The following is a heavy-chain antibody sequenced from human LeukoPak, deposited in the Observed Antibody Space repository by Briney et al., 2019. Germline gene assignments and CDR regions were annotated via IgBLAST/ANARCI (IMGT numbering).Heavy chain of an antibody. D-gene: IGHD4-11*01. CDR1: GFTFSRYA. J-gene: IGHJ6*02. CDR3: AKDYSSPYYYYGLDV. V-gene: IGHV3-23*01. CDR2: ISGSGGSS. Sequence: PGGSLRLSCSASGFTFSRYAMSWVRQAPGKGLEWVSGISGSGGSSYYGDSVKGRFIISRDNSKNTLYLQMNSLRAEDTAVYYCAKDYSSPYYYYGLDVWGQGTTVTVSS.